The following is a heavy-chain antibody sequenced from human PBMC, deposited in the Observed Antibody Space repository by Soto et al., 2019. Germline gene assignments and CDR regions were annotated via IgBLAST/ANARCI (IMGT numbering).Heavy chain of an antibody. CDR3: AKPRAVASYDY. Sequence: ASVKVSCKASGYTFISHVISWVRQAPGQGLEWMGWISGYNGNTNYAQKLQGRLIMTTDTSTSTAYMELRSLRSDDTAVYFCAKPRAVASYDYWGQGTLVTVSS. CDR2: ISGYNGNT. V-gene: IGHV1-18*01. D-gene: IGHD6-19*01. J-gene: IGHJ4*02. CDR1: GYTFISHV.